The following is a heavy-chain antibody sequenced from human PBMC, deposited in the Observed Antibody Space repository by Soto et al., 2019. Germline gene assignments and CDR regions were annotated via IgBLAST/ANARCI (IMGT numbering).Heavy chain of an antibody. D-gene: IGHD3-22*01. J-gene: IGHJ4*02. CDR2: ISTYNGNT. Sequence: QVQLVQSGAEVKKPGASVKVSCKASGYTFTGYYMHWVRQAPGQGLEWMGWISTYNGNTNYAQKLQGRVTMTTDTSTSTAYMELRSLRSDDTAVYYCARVGRQSYYDGFPVYWGQGTLVTVSS. V-gene: IGHV1-18*04. CDR1: GYTFTGYY. CDR3: ARVGRQSYYDGFPVY.